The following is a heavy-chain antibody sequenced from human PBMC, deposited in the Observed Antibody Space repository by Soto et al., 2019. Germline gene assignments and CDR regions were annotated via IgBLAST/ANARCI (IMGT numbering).Heavy chain of an antibody. CDR3: ARGPSAYYYDSSGYYKVRRYFQH. Sequence: SETLSLTCAVYGGSFSGYYWSWIRQPPGKGLEWIGEITHSGSTNYNPSLKSRLTISVDTSKNQFSLKLSSVTAADTAVYYCARGPSAYYYDSSGYYKVRRYFQHWGQGTLVT. CDR2: ITHSGST. D-gene: IGHD3-22*01. V-gene: IGHV4-34*01. CDR1: GGSFSGYY. J-gene: IGHJ1*01.